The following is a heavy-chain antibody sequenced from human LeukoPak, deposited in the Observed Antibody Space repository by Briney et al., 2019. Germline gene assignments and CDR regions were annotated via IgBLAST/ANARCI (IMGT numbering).Heavy chain of an antibody. CDR1: GGTFSSYA. CDR2: IIPIFGTA. Sequence: SVKVSCKASGGTFSSYAISWVRQAPGQGLEWMAGIIPIFGTANYAQKFQGRVTITTDESTSTAYMELSSLRSEDTAVYYCARRYCSGGSCPVGYWGQGTLVTVSS. V-gene: IGHV1-69*05. CDR3: ARRYCSGGSCPVGY. D-gene: IGHD2-15*01. J-gene: IGHJ4*02.